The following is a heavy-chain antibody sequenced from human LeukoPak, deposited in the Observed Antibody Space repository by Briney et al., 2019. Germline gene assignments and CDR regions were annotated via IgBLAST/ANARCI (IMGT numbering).Heavy chain of an antibody. CDR3: ARRRLQYTYYYDSSGYSSNWFDP. Sequence: SGTLSLTCAVSGGSFSIGDWWSWVRQPPGKGLEWIGEIHHTGITNFNPSLWSRVTMSLDRSKNQFSLNLTSVTAADTAVYYCARRRLQYTYYYDSSGYSSNWFDPWGQGTLVTVSS. D-gene: IGHD3-22*01. CDR2: IHHTGIT. J-gene: IGHJ5*02. V-gene: IGHV4-4*02. CDR1: GGSFSIGDW.